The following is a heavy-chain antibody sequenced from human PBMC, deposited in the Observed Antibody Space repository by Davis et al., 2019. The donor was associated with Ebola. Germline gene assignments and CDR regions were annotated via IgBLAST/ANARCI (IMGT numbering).Heavy chain of an antibody. Sequence: ASVKVSCKASGYTFTSYYMHWVRQAPGQGLEWMGIINPSGGSTSYAQKFQGRVTMTTDTSTSTAYMELRSLRSDDTAVYYCARGTVWFRELLMSYYYYGMDVWGQGTTVTVSS. CDR2: INPSGGST. CDR3: ARGTVWFRELLMSYYYYGMDV. D-gene: IGHD3-10*01. J-gene: IGHJ6*02. CDR1: GYTFTSYY. V-gene: IGHV1-46*01.